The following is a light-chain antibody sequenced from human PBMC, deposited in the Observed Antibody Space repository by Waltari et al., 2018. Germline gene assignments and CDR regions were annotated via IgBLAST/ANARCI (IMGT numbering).Light chain of an antibody. J-gene: IGLJ1*01. V-gene: IGLV1-40*01. CDR3: QSYDSSLDGYV. CDR2: DSV. Sequence: QAVLTQPPSVSGAPGQRVTIPCTGSNPNIGAGFAVHWYQHLPGTAPKLLIYDSVNRPSGVPDRFSGSKSGTSASLAITGLQAEDEADYYCQSYDSSLDGYVFGTASKVTVL. CDR1: NPNIGAGFA.